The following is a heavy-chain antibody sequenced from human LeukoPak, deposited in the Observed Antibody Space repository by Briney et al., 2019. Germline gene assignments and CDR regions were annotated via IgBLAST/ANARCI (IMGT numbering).Heavy chain of an antibody. V-gene: IGHV3-7*01. CDR3: ARGRYGGNSYYFDY. D-gene: IGHD4-23*01. CDR1: GFTFSNYW. Sequence: GGSLRLSCAASGFTFSNYWMSWVRQAPGKGLEWVANIWQRGSDKYYVDSVKGRFTISRDNAENSLYLQVNSLRAEDTAVYYCARGRYGGNSYYFDYWGQGTLVTISS. CDR2: IWQRGSDK. J-gene: IGHJ4*02.